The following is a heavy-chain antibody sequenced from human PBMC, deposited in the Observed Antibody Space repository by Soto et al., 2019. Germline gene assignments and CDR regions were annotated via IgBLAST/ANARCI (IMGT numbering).Heavy chain of an antibody. CDR1: GFSLSTSGVG. CDR3: PHRPSSKPLKGPLHY. V-gene: IGHV2-5*02. J-gene: IGHJ4*02. Sequence: QITLKESGPTLVKPTQTLTLTCTFSGFSLSTSGVGVGWIRQPPGKALEWLALIYWDDDKRYSPSLKSRLTITKDTSKNQVVLTMTNMHPEDTPTYYCPHRPSSKPLKGPLHYWGQETLVTVSP. D-gene: IGHD6-13*01. CDR2: IYWDDDK.